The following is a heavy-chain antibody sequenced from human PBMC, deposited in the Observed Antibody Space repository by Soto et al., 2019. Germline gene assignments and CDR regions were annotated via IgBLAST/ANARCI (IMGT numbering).Heavy chain of an antibody. D-gene: IGHD3-10*01. J-gene: IGHJ6*02. CDR3: ARNMDYYYGPGSGNGHGF. CDR1: GYTFTAYY. CDR2: INPRFGDT. V-gene: IGHV1-2*02. Sequence: QVQLVQSGAELKEPGDSVRVSCEASGYTFTAYYIHWVRQAPGQGLEWMGWINPRFGDTSYAQDFQGRVSMTRETSISPVYMELSRLTSDDTAIYYCARNMDYYYGPGSGNGHGFWGQGTTVTVFS.